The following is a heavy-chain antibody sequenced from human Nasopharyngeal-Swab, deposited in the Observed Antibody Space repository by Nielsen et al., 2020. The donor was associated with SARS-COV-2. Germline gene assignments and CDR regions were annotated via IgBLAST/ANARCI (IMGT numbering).Heavy chain of an antibody. CDR2: IYYSGST. D-gene: IGHD3-10*01. CDR3: ARDRGFDGYYYMDV. J-gene: IGHJ6*03. V-gene: IGHV4-39*02. CDR1: GGSISSSSYY. Sequence: SETLSLTCTVSGGSISSSSYYWGWIRQPPGKGLEWIGSIYYSGSTYYNPSLKSRVTISVDTSKNQFSLKLSSVTAADTAVYYCARDRGFDGYYYMDVWGKGTTVTVSS.